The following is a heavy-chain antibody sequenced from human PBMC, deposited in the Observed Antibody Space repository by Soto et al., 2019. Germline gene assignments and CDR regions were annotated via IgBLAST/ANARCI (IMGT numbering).Heavy chain of an antibody. CDR1: GYTFTSYD. Sequence: QVQLVQSGAEVKKPGASVKVSCKASGYTFTSYDINWVRQATGQGLEWMGWMNPNSGNTGYAQKFQVRVTMTRNTAIITAYMELSSLRSEDTAVYYCARGINYYDSGDDAFDIWGQGTMVTVSS. J-gene: IGHJ3*02. D-gene: IGHD3-10*01. CDR3: ARGINYYDSGDDAFDI. V-gene: IGHV1-8*01. CDR2: MNPNSGNT.